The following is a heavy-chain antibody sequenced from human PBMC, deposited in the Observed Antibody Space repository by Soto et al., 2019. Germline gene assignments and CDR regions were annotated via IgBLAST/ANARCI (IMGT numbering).Heavy chain of an antibody. J-gene: IGHJ4*02. D-gene: IGHD2-2*01. CDR2: IYYSGST. CDR1: GGSISSSSDY. V-gene: IGHV4-39*01. CDR3: ARRGCSSTSCYYYFDY. Sequence: PSETLSLTCTVSGGSISSSSDYWGWIRQPPGKGLEWIGSIYYSGSTYYNPSLKSRVTISVDTSKNQFSLKLSSVTAADTAVYYCARRGCSSTSCYYYFDYWGQGTLVTVSS.